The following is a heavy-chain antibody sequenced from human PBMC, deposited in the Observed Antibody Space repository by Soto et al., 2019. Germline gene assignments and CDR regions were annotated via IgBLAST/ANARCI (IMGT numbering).Heavy chain of an antibody. CDR1: GGSITIGGDS. CDR2: MYHSGDT. D-gene: IGHD2-21*01. J-gene: IGHJ5*02. Sequence: TLSLACSVSGGSITIGGDSWGWIRQPPGQGLEWIGYMYHSGDTYYNPSLKGRVTISLDHSRNQFSLRLNSVTAADTAVYFCASSKYDVVAGSVWFDPWGQGTLVTVYS. CDR3: ASSKYDVVAGSVWFDP. V-gene: IGHV4-30-2*01.